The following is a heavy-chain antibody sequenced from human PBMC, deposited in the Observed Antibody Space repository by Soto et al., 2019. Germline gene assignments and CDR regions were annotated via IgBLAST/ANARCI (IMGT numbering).Heavy chain of an antibody. CDR2: ITAASITT. Sequence: DVQLLESGGGLVQPGGSLRLSCAASGFTFGNYAMTWVRQTPESGLEWVSTITAASITTNYADSVKGRFTISRDNSRNTLYLQMNNLRAADTAIYFCARAWSRTFDVWGQGTMVTVSS. CDR3: ARAWSRTFDV. V-gene: IGHV3-23*01. CDR1: GFTFGNYA. J-gene: IGHJ3*01. D-gene: IGHD2-15*01.